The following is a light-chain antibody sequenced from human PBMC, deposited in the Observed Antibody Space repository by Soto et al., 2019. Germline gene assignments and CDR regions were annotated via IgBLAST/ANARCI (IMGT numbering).Light chain of an antibody. J-gene: IGKJ5*01. Sequence: DIQMTQSPTSLSASVGDRVTITCRASQSINRYLNWYQQKPGTAPKLLIYAASNLQSGVPSRFSGAGSGTDFTLTISSLKSEDSATYYCQQSYSTLTFGQGTRLEI. CDR2: AAS. V-gene: IGKV1-39*01. CDR1: QSINRY. CDR3: QQSYSTLT.